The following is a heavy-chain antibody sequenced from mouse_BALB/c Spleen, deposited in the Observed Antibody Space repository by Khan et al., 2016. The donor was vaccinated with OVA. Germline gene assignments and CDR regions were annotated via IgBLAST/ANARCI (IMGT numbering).Heavy chain of an antibody. CDR1: GFSLTSYG. Sequence: QVQLKESGPGLVQPSQSLSITCTVSGFSLTSYGVHWVRQSPGKGLEWLGVIWSGGSTDYNEAFISRLNITKDNSKSQVFFKMNSLQSNDTAIYXCARNYGYDEGLTYWGQGTLVTVSA. CDR3: ARNYGYDEGLTY. J-gene: IGHJ3*01. CDR2: IWSGGST. V-gene: IGHV2-2*03. D-gene: IGHD2-2*01.